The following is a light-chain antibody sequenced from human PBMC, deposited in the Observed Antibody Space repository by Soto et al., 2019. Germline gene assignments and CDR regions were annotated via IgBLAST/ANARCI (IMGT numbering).Light chain of an antibody. V-gene: IGKV2-28*01. CDR2: LGS. J-gene: IGKJ1*01. Sequence: DIVMTQSPLSLPVTPGEPASISRRSSQSLLHSNGYNYLDWYQPKPRQSPQLLIYLGSNRASGVPDRLSGSGAGTVFTLQIRRVQAEYVGFYYCMQPLQSWTFGQGTKVDIK. CDR3: MQPLQSWT. CDR1: QSLLHSNGYNY.